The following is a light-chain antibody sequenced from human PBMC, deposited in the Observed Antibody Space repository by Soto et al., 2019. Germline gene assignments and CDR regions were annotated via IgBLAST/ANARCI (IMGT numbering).Light chain of an antibody. V-gene: IGKV3-20*01. CDR2: GAS. J-gene: IGKJ1*01. CDR3: QQYSSSPWT. CDR1: QSVSSSY. Sequence: EIVLTQSPGTLSLSPGERATLSCRASQSVSSSYLAWYQQKPGQAPSLLIYGASNRATGIPDRFSGSGSGTDFTLTINRLEPEDFAVYYCQQYSSSPWTFGQGTKVEI.